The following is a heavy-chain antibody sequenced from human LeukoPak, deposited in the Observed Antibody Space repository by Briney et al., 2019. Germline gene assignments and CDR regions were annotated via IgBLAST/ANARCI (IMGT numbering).Heavy chain of an antibody. Sequence: SETLSLTCTVSGDSIRRGSYYWGWIRQPPGKGLEWIASIYYSGTTYYNPSLKSRVTISLDTSKNQFSLNLSSVTAADTAVYYCARGPSRGTRGFDYWGQGTLVTVSS. D-gene: IGHD3-16*01. CDR3: ARGPSRGTRGFDY. CDR2: IYYSGTT. J-gene: IGHJ4*02. V-gene: IGHV4-39*07. CDR1: GDSIRRGSYY.